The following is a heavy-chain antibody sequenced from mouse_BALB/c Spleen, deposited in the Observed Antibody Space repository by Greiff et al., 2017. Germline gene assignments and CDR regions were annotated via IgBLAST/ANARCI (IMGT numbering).Heavy chain of an antibody. CDR3: ARTGHYGSYFDY. J-gene: IGHJ2*01. D-gene: IGHD1-1*01. V-gene: IGHV5-17*02. CDR1: GFTFSSFG. CDR2: ISSGSSTI. Sequence: EVKLVESGGGLVQPGGSRKLSCAASGFTFSSFGMHWVRQAPEKGLEWVAYISSGSSTIYYADTVKGRFTISRDNPKNTLFLQMTSLRSEDTAMYYCARTGHYGSYFDYWGQGTTLTVSS.